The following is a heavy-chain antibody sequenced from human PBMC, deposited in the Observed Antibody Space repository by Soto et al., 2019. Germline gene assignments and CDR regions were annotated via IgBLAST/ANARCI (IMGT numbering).Heavy chain of an antibody. V-gene: IGHV4-39*02. CDR2: IYYSGST. CDR1: GGSISSSSYY. CDR3: ATQEVGGSYVYTFDP. Sequence: PSETLSLTCTVSGGSISSSSYYWGWIRQPPGKGLEWIGSIYYSGSTYYNPSLKSRVTISVDTSKNHFSLKLSSVTAADTAVYYCATQEVGGSYVYTFDPWGQGTLVNVSS. J-gene: IGHJ5*02. D-gene: IGHD1-26*01.